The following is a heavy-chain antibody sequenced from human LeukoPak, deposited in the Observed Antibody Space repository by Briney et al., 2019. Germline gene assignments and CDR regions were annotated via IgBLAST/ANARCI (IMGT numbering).Heavy chain of an antibody. V-gene: IGHV3-48*01. CDR3: ARDSGGRWEVVVPAAYFDY. J-gene: IGHJ4*02. D-gene: IGHD2-2*01. CDR1: GFTFSSYS. CDR2: ISSSSSTI. Sequence: PGGSLRLSCAASGFTFSSYSMNWVRQAPGKGLEWVSYISSSSSTIYYADSVKGRFTISRDNAKNSLYLQMNSLRAEDTAVYYCARDSGGRWEVVVPAAYFDYWGQGTLVTVSS.